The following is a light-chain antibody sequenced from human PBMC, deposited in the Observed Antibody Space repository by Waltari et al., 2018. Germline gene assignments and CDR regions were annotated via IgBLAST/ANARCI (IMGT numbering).Light chain of an antibody. V-gene: IGLV2-14*03. CDR3: SSYTTTSAII. Sequence: QSALTQPASVSGSPGQSITISCTGTSSDVGGYNYVAWYQQYPGKAPKLILFDVSRWPSGVSNRFSGSKSGNTASLTISGLQAEDEADYYCSSYTTTSAIIFGGRTTLTVL. CDR1: SSDVGGYNY. J-gene: IGLJ2*01. CDR2: DVS.